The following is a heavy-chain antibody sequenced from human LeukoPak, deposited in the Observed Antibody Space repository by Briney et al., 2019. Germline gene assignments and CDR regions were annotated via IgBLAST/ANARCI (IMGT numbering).Heavy chain of an antibody. D-gene: IGHD5-18*01. Sequence: ASLKVSCKASGYTFTGYYMHWVRQAPGQGLEWMGWINPNSGGTNYAQKFQGRVTMTRDTSISTAYMELSRLRSDDTAVYYCARAGIGNTAMVQVDYWGQGTLVTVSS. CDR3: ARAGIGNTAMVQVDY. CDR2: INPNSGGT. CDR1: GYTFTGYY. J-gene: IGHJ4*02. V-gene: IGHV1-2*02.